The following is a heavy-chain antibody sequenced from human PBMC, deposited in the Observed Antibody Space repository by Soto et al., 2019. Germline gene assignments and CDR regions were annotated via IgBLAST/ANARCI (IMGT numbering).Heavy chain of an antibody. V-gene: IGHV4-30-2*01. Sequence: PSETLSLTCAVSGGSISSGGYSWSWIRQPPGKGLEWIGYIYHSGSTYYNPTLESRVTISVDRSKNQFSLKLSSVTAADTAVYYCARWGDQQLAPQAFRYNWFDPWGQGTLVTVSS. CDR3: ARWGDQQLAPQAFRYNWFDP. CDR1: GGSISSGGYS. CDR2: IYHSGST. J-gene: IGHJ5*02. D-gene: IGHD6-13*01.